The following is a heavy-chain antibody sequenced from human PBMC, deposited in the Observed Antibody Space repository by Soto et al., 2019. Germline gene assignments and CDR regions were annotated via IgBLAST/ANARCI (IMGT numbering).Heavy chain of an antibody. V-gene: IGHV2-5*02. CDR3: AHGSGWLSDH. J-gene: IGHJ4*02. CDR1: GLSLSSTAVG. D-gene: IGHD6-19*01. Sequence: QITLKESGPTLVKPTQTLTLTCTFSGLSLSSTAVGVNRIRHPPGKALEWLALIYWDDDNQYSPSPKNRLTITKDTSKNHVVLTMTNMNPVHTATYYCAHGSGWLSDHWGQGTLVTVSS. CDR2: IYWDDDN.